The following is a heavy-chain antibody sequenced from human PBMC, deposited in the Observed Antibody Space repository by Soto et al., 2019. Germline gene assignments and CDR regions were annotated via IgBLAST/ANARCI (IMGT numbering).Heavy chain of an antibody. CDR1: GYTFTSYA. Sequence: GASVKVSCKASGYTFTSYAMHWVRQAPGQRLEWMGWINAGNGNTKYSQKFQGRVTITRDTSASTAYMELSSLRSEDTAVYYCARESVLRYFDWLNWFDPWGQGTLVTVSS. CDR2: INAGNGNT. D-gene: IGHD3-9*01. CDR3: ARESVLRYFDWLNWFDP. V-gene: IGHV1-3*01. J-gene: IGHJ5*02.